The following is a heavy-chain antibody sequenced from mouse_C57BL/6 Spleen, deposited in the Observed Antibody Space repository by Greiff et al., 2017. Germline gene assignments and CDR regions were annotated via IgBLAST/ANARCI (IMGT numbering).Heavy chain of an antibody. CDR1: GFSLTSYG. V-gene: IGHV2-2*01. CDR2: IWSGGST. J-gene: IGHJ3*01. Sequence: QVQLKESGPGLVQPSQSLSITCTVSGFSLTSYGVHWVRQSPGKGLEWLGVIWSGGSTDYNAAFISRLSISKDNSKSQVFFKMNSLQADDTAIYYCARKGGYDYDVPFAYWGQGTLVTVSA. D-gene: IGHD2-4*01. CDR3: ARKGGYDYDVPFAY.